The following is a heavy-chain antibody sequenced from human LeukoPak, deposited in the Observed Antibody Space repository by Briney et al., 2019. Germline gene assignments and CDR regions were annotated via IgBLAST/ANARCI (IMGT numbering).Heavy chain of an antibody. J-gene: IGHJ6*02. CDR3: AKTVGNSAYYYGMDV. Sequence: GSLRLSCAASGFTFSSYGMHWVRQAPGKGLEWVAVIWYDGSNKYYADSVKGRFTISRDNSKDTLYLQMNSLRVEDTAVYYCAKTVGNSAYYYGMDVWGQGTTVTVSS. CDR2: IWYDGSNK. CDR1: GFTFSSYG. D-gene: IGHD1-1*01. V-gene: IGHV3-33*06.